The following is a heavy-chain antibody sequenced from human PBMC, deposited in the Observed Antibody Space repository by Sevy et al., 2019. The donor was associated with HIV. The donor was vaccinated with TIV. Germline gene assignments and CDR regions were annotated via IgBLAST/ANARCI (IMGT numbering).Heavy chain of an antibody. CDR2: IWNDVSNK. CDR3: ARGGDFNDRSVKWDFDY. CDR1: GFTFSNYG. V-gene: IGHV3-33*01. J-gene: IGHJ4*02. D-gene: IGHD3-22*01. Sequence: GGSLRLSCAASGFTFSNYGMHWVRQAPGKGLEWVAVIWNDVSNKYYADSVKGRFTISRDNSKNTLYLQMNSLRVEDTAVYFCARGGDFNDRSVKWDFDYWGQGTLVTVSS.